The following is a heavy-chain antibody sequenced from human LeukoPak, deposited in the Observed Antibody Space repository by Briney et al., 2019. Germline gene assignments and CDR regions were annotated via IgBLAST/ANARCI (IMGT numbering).Heavy chain of an antibody. J-gene: IGHJ5*02. V-gene: IGHV3-53*05. Sequence: GASLRLSCAASGFTVSSNYMSWVRQAPGKGLEWVSVIYSGGSTYYADSVKGRFTISRDNSKNTLYLQMNSLRAEDTAVFYCAKDLHYYASGSYYAWGQGTLVTVSS. CDR2: IYSGGST. D-gene: IGHD3-10*01. CDR3: AKDLHYYASGSYYA. CDR1: GFTVSSNY.